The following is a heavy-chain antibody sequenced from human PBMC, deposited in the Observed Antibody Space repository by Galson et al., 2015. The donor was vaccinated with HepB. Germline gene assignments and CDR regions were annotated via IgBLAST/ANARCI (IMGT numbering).Heavy chain of an antibody. CDR2: IIPLFGTA. D-gene: IGHD3-9*01. Sequence: SVKVSCKASGGTFSSYAISWVRQAPGQGLEWMGGIIPLFGTANYAQKFQGRVTITADKSTTTAYMELSSLRSEDTAVYYCARGLRSVRYFDRAPYHHYGLDVWGQGTTVTVSS. J-gene: IGHJ6*02. CDR1: GGTFSSYA. CDR3: ARGLRSVRYFDRAPYHHYGLDV. V-gene: IGHV1-69*06.